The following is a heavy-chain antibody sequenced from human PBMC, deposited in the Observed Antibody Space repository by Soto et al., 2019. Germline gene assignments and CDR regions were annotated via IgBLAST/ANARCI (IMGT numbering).Heavy chain of an antibody. CDR2: IDTDGGGT. J-gene: IGHJ5*02. Sequence: DVQLVESGGGLVQPGGSLRVSCAASGFTLGSHRIHWVRQPPGKGLEWVSRIDTDGGGTSYADSVKGRFTISPDNAKNTVNLQTQGLAAVETDVYYCSNGFDLWGQGTLGTVSS. CDR3: SNGFDL. V-gene: IGHV3-74*01. CDR1: GFTLGSHR.